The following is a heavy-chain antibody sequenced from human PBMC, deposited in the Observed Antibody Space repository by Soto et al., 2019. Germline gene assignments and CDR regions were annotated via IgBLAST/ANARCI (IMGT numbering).Heavy chain of an antibody. V-gene: IGHV3-30*04. Sequence: GGSLRLSCAASGFTFSSYAMSGVCQAPGKGLEWVAVISYDGRNTRYADSVKGRFTISRDNSKHTLYLQMNSLRAEDTAVYYCAREIMITFGGVIAPAYGMDVWGQGTTVTVSS. CDR2: ISYDGRNT. CDR3: AREIMITFGGVIAPAYGMDV. CDR1: GFTFSSYA. D-gene: IGHD3-16*02. J-gene: IGHJ6*02.